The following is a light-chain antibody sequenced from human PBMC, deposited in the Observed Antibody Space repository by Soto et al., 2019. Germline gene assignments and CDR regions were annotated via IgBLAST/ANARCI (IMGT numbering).Light chain of an antibody. Sequence: ENVLTQPPDTLSLSPGERATLSCRASQSVRSGFIAWYQQKPGQAPRLLIYDASSRATGIPDRFSGSGSGTDFTLTISRLEPEDFAVYHCQQYGSSPWTFGQGTKVEIK. V-gene: IGKV3-20*01. CDR2: DAS. J-gene: IGKJ1*01. CDR3: QQYGSSPWT. CDR1: QSVRSGF.